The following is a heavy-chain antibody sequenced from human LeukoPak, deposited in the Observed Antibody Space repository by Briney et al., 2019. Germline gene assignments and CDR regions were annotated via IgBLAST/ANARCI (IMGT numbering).Heavy chain of an antibody. CDR2: IYYSGST. CDR1: GGSIGSSSYY. CDR3: AREGDDFWSGYYRHNWFDP. J-gene: IGHJ5*02. Sequence: SETLSLTCTVSGGSIGSSSYYWGWIRQPPGKGLEWIGSIYYSGSTYYNPSLKSRVTISVDTSKNQFSLKLSSVTAADTAVYYCAREGDDFWSGYYRHNWFDPWGQGTLVTVSS. D-gene: IGHD3-3*01. V-gene: IGHV4-39*02.